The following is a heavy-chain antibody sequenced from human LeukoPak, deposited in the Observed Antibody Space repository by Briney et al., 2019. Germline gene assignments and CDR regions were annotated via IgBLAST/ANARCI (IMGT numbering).Heavy chain of an antibody. Sequence: SETLSLTCTVSGGSISSYYWSWIRQPPGNGLEWIGYIYYSGSTNYNPSLKSRVTISVDTSKNQFSLKLSSVTAADTAVYYCARESSGWSIDYWGQGTLVTVSS. V-gene: IGHV4-59*01. J-gene: IGHJ4*02. CDR1: GGSISSYY. CDR2: IYYSGST. CDR3: ARESSGWSIDY. D-gene: IGHD6-19*01.